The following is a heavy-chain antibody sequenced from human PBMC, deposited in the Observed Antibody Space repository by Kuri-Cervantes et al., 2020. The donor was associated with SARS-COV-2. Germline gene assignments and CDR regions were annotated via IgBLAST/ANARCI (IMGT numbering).Heavy chain of an antibody. CDR3: VRPRYSSSWYTDY. Sequence: SETLSLTCTVSGGSISSYYWSWIRQPPGKGLGWIGYIYYSGSTNYNPSLKSRVTISVDTSKNQFSLKLSSVTAADTAVYYCVRPRYSSSWYTDYWGQGTLVTVSS. J-gene: IGHJ4*02. V-gene: IGHV4-59*01. CDR1: GGSISSYY. D-gene: IGHD6-13*01. CDR2: IYYSGST.